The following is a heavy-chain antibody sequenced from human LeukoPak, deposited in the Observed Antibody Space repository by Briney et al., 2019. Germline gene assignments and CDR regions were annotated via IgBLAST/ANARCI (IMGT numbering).Heavy chain of an antibody. CDR2: IYDGGIT. Sequence: GRSLRLSCAASGFTVSTNSMSWVRQAPGKGLEWVTVIYDGGITYHTDSVKGRFSISRDNSKNTVYLQMNSLRAGDTAVYYSSRALKSDSDSANEYYEYFHHWGQGTLVTVSS. CDR1: GFTVSTNS. J-gene: IGHJ1*01. V-gene: IGHV3-66*01. D-gene: IGHD3-22*01. CDR3: SRALKSDSDSANEYYEYFHH.